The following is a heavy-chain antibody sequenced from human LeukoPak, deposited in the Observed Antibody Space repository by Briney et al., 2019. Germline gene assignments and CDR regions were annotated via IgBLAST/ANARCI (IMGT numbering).Heavy chain of an antibody. J-gene: IGHJ4*02. D-gene: IGHD4-17*01. V-gene: IGHV3-21*01. CDR3: ARDSLHEYGDYYDY. CDR2: ISITSDYI. Sequence: PGGSLRLSCAASGFTFSSYTMNWVRQAPGKGLEWVSSISITSDYIYYPDSMKGRFTISRDNAKNSLYLQMNSLRDEDTAVYYCARDSLHEYGDYYDYWGQGTLVTVSS. CDR1: GFTFSSYT.